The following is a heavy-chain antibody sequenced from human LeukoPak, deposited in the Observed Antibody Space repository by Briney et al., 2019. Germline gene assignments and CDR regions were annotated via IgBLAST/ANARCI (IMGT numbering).Heavy chain of an antibody. Sequence: GASVKVSCKTSGYTFTYYAISWVRQAPGQGLEWMGWINAYNGNTNDAQKFQGRVTMTTDTSTSTAYMELRSLRSDDTAVYYCARGEKPYDYWGQGTLVSVYS. CDR2: INAYNGNT. J-gene: IGHJ4*02. CDR1: GYTFTYYA. V-gene: IGHV1-18*01. D-gene: IGHD1-26*01. CDR3: ARGEKPYDY.